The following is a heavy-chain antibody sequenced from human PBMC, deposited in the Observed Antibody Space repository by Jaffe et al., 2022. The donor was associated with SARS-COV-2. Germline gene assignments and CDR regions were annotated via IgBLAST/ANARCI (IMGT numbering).Heavy chain of an antibody. CDR2: ISDSGVYT. CDR3: GRKYTNNWSMDFDY. CDR1: GFTFSSYA. V-gene: IGHV3-23*01. Sequence: EVQLLESGGGLVQPGGSLRLSCAASGFTFSSYAINWVRQAPGKGLEWVSAISDSGVYTYYADSVQGRFTVSRDNSRNTLFLQMNNLRAEDTAVYYCGRKYTNNWSMDFDYWGQGTLVTVSS. D-gene: IGHD6-13*01. J-gene: IGHJ4*02.